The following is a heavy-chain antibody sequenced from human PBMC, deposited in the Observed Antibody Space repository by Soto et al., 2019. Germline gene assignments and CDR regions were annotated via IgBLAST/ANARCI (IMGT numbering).Heavy chain of an antibody. D-gene: IGHD1-1*01. CDR3: ARVDHPLDKVPIQIDY. Sequence: PGGSLRLSCAASGFTFINYAMHWVRQAPGKGLEWVAVISFDGSNKYHADSVKGRFTISRDNSKKTLYLQMNSLRAEDTAVYYCARVDHPLDKVPIQIDYWGQGTLVTVSS. CDR1: GFTFINYA. J-gene: IGHJ4*02. CDR2: ISFDGSNK. V-gene: IGHV3-30-3*01.